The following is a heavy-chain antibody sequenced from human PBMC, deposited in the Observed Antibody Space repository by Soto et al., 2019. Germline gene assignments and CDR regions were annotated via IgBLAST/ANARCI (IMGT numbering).Heavy chain of an antibody. V-gene: IGHV4-34*01. Sequence: TLSLTCAVYGGSFSGYYWSWIRQPPGKGLEWIGEINHSGSTNYNPSLKSRVTISVDTSKNQFSLKLSSVTAADTAVYYCARKTTVTTCWFDPWGQGTLVTVSS. J-gene: IGHJ5*02. D-gene: IGHD4-17*01. CDR1: GGSFSGYY. CDR2: INHSGST. CDR3: ARKTTVTTCWFDP.